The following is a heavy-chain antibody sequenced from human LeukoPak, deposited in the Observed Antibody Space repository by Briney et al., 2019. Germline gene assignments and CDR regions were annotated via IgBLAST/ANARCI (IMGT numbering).Heavy chain of an antibody. D-gene: IGHD2-2*01. CDR3: ARGVVPAAKYRFDP. CDR1: GFTFSGYW. V-gene: IGHV3-7*01. CDR2: IKQDGSEK. J-gene: IGHJ5*02. Sequence: TGGSLRLSCAASGFTFSGYWMSWVRQAPGKGLEWVANIKQDGSEKYYVDSVKGRFTISRDNAKNSLYLQMNSLRAEDTAVYYCARGVVPAAKYRFDPWGQGTLVTVSS.